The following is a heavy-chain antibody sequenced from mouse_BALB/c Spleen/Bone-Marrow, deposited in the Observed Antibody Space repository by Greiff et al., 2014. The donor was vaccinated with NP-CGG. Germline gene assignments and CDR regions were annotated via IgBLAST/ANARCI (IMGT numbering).Heavy chain of an antibody. V-gene: IGHV14-3*02. Sequence: EVKLVESGAELVKPGASVKLSCTASGFNIQDTYMHWVKPRPEQGLEWIGRIDPANGNTKYDPKFQGKATITADTSSNTAYLQLSSLTSEDTAVYYCAPYYYGSSQFAYWGQGTLVTVSA. CDR3: APYYYGSSQFAY. CDR2: IDPANGNT. CDR1: GFNIQDTY. D-gene: IGHD1-1*01. J-gene: IGHJ3*01.